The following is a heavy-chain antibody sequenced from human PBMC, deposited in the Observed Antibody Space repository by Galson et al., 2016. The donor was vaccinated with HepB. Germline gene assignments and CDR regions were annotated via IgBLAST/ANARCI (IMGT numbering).Heavy chain of an antibody. CDR3: ARREGTTFFSYYGMDV. V-gene: IGHV4-4*02. Sequence: ETLFLTCAVSGGSSRGSIWWTWVRQPPGKGLEWIGEIYHSGRTNCNPSLRRRATITVDKSKNQFSLKLTPVTAADTSVYYCARREGTTFFSYYGMDVWGQGTTVTVSS. J-gene: IGHJ6*02. CDR1: GGSSRGSIW. CDR2: IYHSGRT. D-gene: IGHD1-7*01.